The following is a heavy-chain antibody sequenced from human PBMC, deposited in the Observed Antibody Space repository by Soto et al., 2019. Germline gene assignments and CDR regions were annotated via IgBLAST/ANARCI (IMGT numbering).Heavy chain of an antibody. V-gene: IGHV3-9*01. CDR2: ISWNSGSI. CDR1: GFTFDDYA. D-gene: IGHD6-19*01. Sequence: PGGSLRLSCAASGFTFDDYAMHWVRQAPGKGLEWVSGISWNSGSIGYADSVKGRFTISRDNAKNSLYLQMNSLRAEDTALYYCAKGSEYSSGWGDWFDPWGQGTLVTVS. CDR3: AKGSEYSSGWGDWFDP. J-gene: IGHJ5*02.